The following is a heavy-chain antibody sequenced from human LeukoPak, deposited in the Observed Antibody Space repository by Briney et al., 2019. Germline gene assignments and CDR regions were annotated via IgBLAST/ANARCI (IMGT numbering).Heavy chain of an antibody. CDR1: GFTFSDYC. D-gene: IGHD3-16*02. CDR3: ARDYDYVWGSYRYPGY. Sequence: PGGSLRLSCAASGFTFSDYCMSWIRQAPGKGLEWVSYISSSGSTIYYADSVKGRFTISRDNAKYSLYLQMNSLRAEDTAVYYCARDYDYVWGSYRYPGYWGQGTLVTVSS. V-gene: IGHV3-11*01. J-gene: IGHJ4*02. CDR2: ISSSGSTI.